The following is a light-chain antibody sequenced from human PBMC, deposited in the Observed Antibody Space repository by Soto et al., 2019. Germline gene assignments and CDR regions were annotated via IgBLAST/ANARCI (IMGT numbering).Light chain of an antibody. CDR2: DAS. Sequence: EIVLTQSPATLSLSPGETVTLSCRASQSVSSYIAWYQHKPGQAPRLLIYDASKRATGIPARLSGSGSGTDFTLTISSLDPEDFAVYYCQHRSNWPITFGPGTKVDIK. CDR1: QSVSSY. CDR3: QHRSNWPIT. J-gene: IGKJ3*01. V-gene: IGKV3-11*01.